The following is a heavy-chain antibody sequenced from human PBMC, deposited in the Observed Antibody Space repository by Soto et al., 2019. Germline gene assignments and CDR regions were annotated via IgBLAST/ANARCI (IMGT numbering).Heavy chain of an antibody. Sequence: GGSLRLSCAASGFTFSSYWMHWVRQAPGKELVWVARINRDESRRDYADSVKGRFTISRDNAKNTLYLQMNSLRAEDTAVYYCAKTLVEALAGTYPDWGQGTLVTVSS. CDR3: AKTLVEALAGTYPD. D-gene: IGHD6-19*01. CDR1: GFTFSSYW. V-gene: IGHV3-74*01. J-gene: IGHJ4*02. CDR2: INRDESRR.